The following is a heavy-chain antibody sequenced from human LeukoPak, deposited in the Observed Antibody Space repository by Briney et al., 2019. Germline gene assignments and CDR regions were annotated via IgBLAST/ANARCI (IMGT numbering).Heavy chain of an antibody. Sequence: GRSLRLSCAASGFTFSSYAMHWVRQAPGKGLEWVAVISYDGSNKYYADSVKGRFTISRDNSKNTLYLQMNSLRAEDTAVYYCARDVERGLYPGYFDYWGQGTLVTVSS. V-gene: IGHV3-30*04. D-gene: IGHD3-3*01. CDR3: ARDVERGLYPGYFDY. J-gene: IGHJ4*02. CDR2: ISYDGSNK. CDR1: GFTFSSYA.